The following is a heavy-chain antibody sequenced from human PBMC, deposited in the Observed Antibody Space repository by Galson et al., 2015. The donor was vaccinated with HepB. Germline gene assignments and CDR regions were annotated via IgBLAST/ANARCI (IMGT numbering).Heavy chain of an antibody. D-gene: IGHD3-3*01. CDR2: INQDGSEK. V-gene: IGHV3-7*01. CDR3: AKSTIFGVVNFDY. CDR1: GFNFSSYC. J-gene: IGHJ4*02. Sequence: SLRLPCAASGFNFSSYCMSWVRQAPGKGLEWVANINQDGSEKYYVDSVKGRFTISRDNAKNSLYLQMNSLRAEDTAVYYCAKSTIFGVVNFDYWGQGTLVTVSS.